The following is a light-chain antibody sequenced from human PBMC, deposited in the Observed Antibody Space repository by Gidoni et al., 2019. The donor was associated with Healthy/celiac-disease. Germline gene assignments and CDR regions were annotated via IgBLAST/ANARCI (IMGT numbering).Light chain of an antibody. CDR1: QGISSY. CDR2: AAS. V-gene: IGKV1-8*01. CDR3: QQYYSYPLLT. J-gene: IGKJ4*01. Sequence: AIRMTQSPSSFSASTGDRVTITCRASQGISSYLAWYQQKPGQAPKLLIYAASTLQSGVPSRFSGSVSGTDFTLTISCLQSEDFATYYCQQYYSYPLLTFGGGTKVEIK.